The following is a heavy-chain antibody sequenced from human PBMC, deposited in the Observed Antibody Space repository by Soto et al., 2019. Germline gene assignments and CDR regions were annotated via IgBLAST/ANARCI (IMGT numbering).Heavy chain of an antibody. CDR2: ISYDGSNK. V-gene: IGHV3-30-3*01. CDR3: ARARSYGMDV. J-gene: IGHJ6*02. Sequence: QVQLVESGGGVVQPGRSLRLSCAASGFTFSSYVMHWVRQAPGKGLEWVAVISYDGSNKYYADSVKGRFTISRDNSKNTLYLQMNSLRAEDTAVYYCARARSYGMDVWGQGTTVTVSS. CDR1: GFTFSSYV.